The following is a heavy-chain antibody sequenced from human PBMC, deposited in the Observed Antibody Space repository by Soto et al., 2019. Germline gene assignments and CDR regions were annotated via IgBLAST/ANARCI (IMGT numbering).Heavy chain of an antibody. J-gene: IGHJ6*02. D-gene: IGHD2-21*01. CDR1: GDTFTTND. Sequence: QEQLVQSGAEVKEPGASLKVSCKASGDTFTTNDLHWVRQAPGQGLEWMGRINPNNGATLYAQEFQGRLILTTDTSTSTVYMDLNSVKSEDSAVYYCASRVLCDMDVWGQGTTVTVSS. V-gene: IGHV1-46*01. CDR3: ASRVLCDMDV. CDR2: INPNNGAT.